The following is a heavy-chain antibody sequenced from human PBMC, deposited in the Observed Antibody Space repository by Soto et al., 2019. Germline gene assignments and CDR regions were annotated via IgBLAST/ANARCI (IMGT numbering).Heavy chain of an antibody. J-gene: IGHJ3*02. D-gene: IGHD2-15*01. CDR2: IYYSGST. Sequence: SETLSLTCTVSGGSIISGDYYWSWIRQPPGKGLEWIGYIYYSGSTYYNPSLKSRVTISVDTSKNQFSLKLSSVTAADTAVYYCARVSGVNAFDIWGQGTMVTVSS. V-gene: IGHV4-30-4*01. CDR3: ARVSGVNAFDI. CDR1: GGSIISGDYY.